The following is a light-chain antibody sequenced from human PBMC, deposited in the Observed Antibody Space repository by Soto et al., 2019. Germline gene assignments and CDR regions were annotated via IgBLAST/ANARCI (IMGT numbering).Light chain of an antibody. CDR2: DAF. V-gene: IGKV3-11*01. J-gene: IGKJ5*01. Sequence: EILLTQSPVTLSLSPGEKATLSCRVNQSLRRRHLAWYRQKPGQAPRLLIYDAFNRATGIPARFSGSGSGTDFTLTISSLEPEDSAVYYCQQRNVWPPVTFGQGTRLEIK. CDR1: QSLRRRH. CDR3: QQRNVWPPVT.